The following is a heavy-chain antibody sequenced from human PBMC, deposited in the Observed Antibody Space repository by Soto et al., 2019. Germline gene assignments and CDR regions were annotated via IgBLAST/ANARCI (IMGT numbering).Heavy chain of an antibody. CDR3: ARLGPAHSGNGAMEYDFRYC. CDR2: IFHSGIT. CDR1: DGSISSDDSY. Sequence: QVQLQESGPGLVKPSQTLSLTCTVSDGSISSDDSYWSWIRQPPGKGLEWIGYIFHSGITYYNPSLKSRVSISVDTSKNQFSPNLSSVTAADTAVYSCARLGPAHSGNGAMEYDFRYCWGQGTLVTVSS. D-gene: IGHD2-8*01. J-gene: IGHJ4*02. V-gene: IGHV4-30-4*01.